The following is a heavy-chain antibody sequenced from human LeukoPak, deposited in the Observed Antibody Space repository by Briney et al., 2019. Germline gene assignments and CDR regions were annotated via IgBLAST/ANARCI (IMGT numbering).Heavy chain of an antibody. CDR2: INPNSGGT. D-gene: IGHD2-2*01. Sequence: ASVKVSCKASGYTFTGYYMHWVRQAPGQGLEWMGRINPNSGGTNYAQKFQGRVTMTRDTSISTAYMELSRLRSDDTAVYYCARQDIVVVPAANDYWGPGTLVPVSS. CDR1: GYTFTGYY. J-gene: IGHJ4*02. V-gene: IGHV1-2*06. CDR3: ARQDIVVVPAANDY.